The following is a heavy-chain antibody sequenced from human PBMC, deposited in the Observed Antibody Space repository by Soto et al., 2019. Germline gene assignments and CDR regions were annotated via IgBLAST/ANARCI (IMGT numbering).Heavy chain of an antibody. CDR1: GDSVTISDYY. Sequence: QLQLQESGPGLVKPSETLSLTCTVSGDSVTISDYYWGWIRQPPGKGLEWIGSIHYSGSTYYNPSSKSRVTISGDTSKKQFSLKLTSVTAADAAVYYCAAHDSGGYYAEYWGQGTLVTVSA. J-gene: IGHJ4*02. CDR3: AAHDSGGYYAEY. V-gene: IGHV4-39*01. D-gene: IGHD3-22*01. CDR2: IHYSGST.